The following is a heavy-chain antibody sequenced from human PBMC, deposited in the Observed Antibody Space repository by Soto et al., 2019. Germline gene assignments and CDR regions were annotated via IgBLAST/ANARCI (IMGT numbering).Heavy chain of an antibody. CDR3: ARFFGSGLDY. J-gene: IGHJ4*02. V-gene: IGHV3-48*02. CDR1: GFTFSTDS. CDR2: ISTSGATR. D-gene: IGHD6-19*01. Sequence: EVQLVESGGGLVQPGGSLRLSCVASGFTFSTDSMNWVRQAPGKGLEWVAHISTSGATRYYADSVKGRFTISRDNAKTSLYLQMDSLRNEDTGVYYCARFFGSGLDYWSQGTLLTVSS.